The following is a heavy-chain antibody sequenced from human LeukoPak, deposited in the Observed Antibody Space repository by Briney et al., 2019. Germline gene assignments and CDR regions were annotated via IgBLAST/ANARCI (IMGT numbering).Heavy chain of an antibody. CDR2: IFYSGTT. CDR1: GGSINSADYY. CDR3: ARDSVAAVDTGYYYYGMDV. D-gene: IGHD6-13*01. V-gene: IGHV4-30-4*01. Sequence: KTSETLSLTCAVSGGSINSADYYWSWIRQPPGNGLEWIGYIFYSGTTYYNPSVKSRVTISVDMSKNQFSLRLSSVTAADTAVYYCARDSVAAVDTGYYYYGMDVWGQGTTVTVSS. J-gene: IGHJ6*02.